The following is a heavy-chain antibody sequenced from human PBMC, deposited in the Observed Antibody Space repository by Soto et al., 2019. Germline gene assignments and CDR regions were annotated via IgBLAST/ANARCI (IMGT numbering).Heavy chain of an antibody. D-gene: IGHD3-3*01. CDR3: ARGGVSTRTFDY. J-gene: IGHJ4*02. CDR2: IYPSDSDT. V-gene: IGHV5-51*01. CDR1: GYNFAGYC. Sequence: GVSLKISCKGSGYNFAGYCIAWVRQIPGKGLELMGIIYPSDSDTRYRPSFQGQVTISADKSISSAYLQWSSLRASDTAMYYSARGGVSTRTFDYWGQGTPVTVSS.